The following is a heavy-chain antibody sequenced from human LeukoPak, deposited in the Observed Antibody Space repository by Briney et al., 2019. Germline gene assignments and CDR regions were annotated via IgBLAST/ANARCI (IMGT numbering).Heavy chain of an antibody. CDR2: INSDGGST. CDR1: GFTFSSYW. Sequence: PGGSLRLSCAASGFTFSSYWMHWVRQAPGKGLVWVSRINSDGGSTSYADSVKGRFTISRDNAKNTLYLQMNSLTAEDTAVYYCARVRGYYSAYYFDYWGQGTLVTVSS. CDR3: ARVRGYYSAYYFDY. V-gene: IGHV3-74*01. D-gene: IGHD5-18*01. J-gene: IGHJ4*02.